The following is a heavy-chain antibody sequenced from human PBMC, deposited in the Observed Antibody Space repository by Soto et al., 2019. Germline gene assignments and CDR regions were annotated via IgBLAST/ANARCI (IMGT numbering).Heavy chain of an antibody. Sequence: SETLSLTCTVSGGSISSSSYYWGWIRQPPGKGLEWIGSIYYSGSTYYNPSLKSRVTIPVDTSKNQFSLKLSSVTAADTAVYYCARETDYADYWGQGTRVTVAS. CDR1: GGSISSSSYY. J-gene: IGHJ4*02. CDR3: ARETDYADY. V-gene: IGHV4-39*02. D-gene: IGHD4-17*01. CDR2: IYYSGST.